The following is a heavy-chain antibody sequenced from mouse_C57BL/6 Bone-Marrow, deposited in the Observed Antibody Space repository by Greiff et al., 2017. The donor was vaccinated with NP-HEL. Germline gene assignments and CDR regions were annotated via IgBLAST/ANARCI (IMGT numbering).Heavy chain of an antibody. Sequence: VRLQQSGPELVKPGASVKISCKASGYTFTDYYMNWVKQSHGKSLEWIGDINPNNGGTSYNQKFKGKATLTVDKSSSTAYMELRSLTSEDSAVYYCARKDDYDGFAYWGQGTLVTVSA. D-gene: IGHD2-4*01. CDR2: INPNNGGT. CDR1: GYTFTDYY. V-gene: IGHV1-26*01. J-gene: IGHJ3*01. CDR3: ARKDDYDGFAY.